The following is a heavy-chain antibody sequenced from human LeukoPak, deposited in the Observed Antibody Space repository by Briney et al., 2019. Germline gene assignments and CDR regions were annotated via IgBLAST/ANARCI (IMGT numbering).Heavy chain of an antibody. CDR3: ARISGSGRYSLDY. CDR1: GFTFSGYS. CDR2: ISSSGTTT. V-gene: IGHV3-48*04. J-gene: IGHJ4*02. Sequence: GGSLRLSCAASGFTFSGYSMNWVRQAPGKGLEWVSYISSSGTTTYYADSVKGRFTISRDNAKSSLYLQMNSLRPEDTAVYYCARISGSGRYSLDYWGQGTLVTVSS. D-gene: IGHD3-10*01.